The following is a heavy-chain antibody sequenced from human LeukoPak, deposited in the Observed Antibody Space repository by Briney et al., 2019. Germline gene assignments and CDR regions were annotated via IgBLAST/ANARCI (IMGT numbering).Heavy chain of an antibody. CDR2: IHDGGGS. Sequence: SETLSLTCTVSGGSINDYYWSWIRQSPGKGLEWIGYIHDGGGSNYNPSLKSRVTILVDMSKNQFSLRLSSVTAADTAVYYCARSVSGSYGAFDIWGQGTMVTVSS. V-gene: IGHV4-59*12. J-gene: IGHJ3*02. CDR1: GGSINDYY. D-gene: IGHD1-26*01. CDR3: ARSVSGSYGAFDI.